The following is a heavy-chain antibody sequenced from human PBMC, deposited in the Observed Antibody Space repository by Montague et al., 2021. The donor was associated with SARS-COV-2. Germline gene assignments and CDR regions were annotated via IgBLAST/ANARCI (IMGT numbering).Heavy chain of an antibody. V-gene: IGHV3-9*01. CDR3: AKAFGESSHPDYYGMDV. J-gene: IGHJ6*02. CDR2: ISWNSGSI. D-gene: IGHD3-10*01. CDR1: GFTFDDYA. Sequence: SLRLSCAASGFTFDDYAMHWVRQAPGKGLEWVSGISWNSGSIGYADSVKGRFTISRDNAKNSLYLQMNSLRAEDTALYYCAKAFGESSHPDYYGMDVWGQGTTGTVSS.